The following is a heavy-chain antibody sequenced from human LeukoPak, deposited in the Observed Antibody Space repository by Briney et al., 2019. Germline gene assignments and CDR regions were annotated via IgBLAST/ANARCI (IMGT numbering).Heavy chain of an antibody. J-gene: IGHJ6*03. Sequence: SETLSLTCTVSGGSISSYYWSWIRQPPGKGLEWIGYIYYSGGTNYNPSLKSRVTISVDTSKNQFSLKLSSVTAADTAVYYCARGGVVVAATNPYYYYYMDVWGKGTTVTVSS. CDR1: GGSISSYY. CDR3: ARGGVVVAATNPYYYYYMDV. V-gene: IGHV4-59*01. D-gene: IGHD2-15*01. CDR2: IYYSGGT.